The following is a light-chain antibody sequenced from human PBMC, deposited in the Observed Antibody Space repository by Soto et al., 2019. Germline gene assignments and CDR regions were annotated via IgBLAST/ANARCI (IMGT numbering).Light chain of an antibody. J-gene: IGKJ4*01. Sequence: EIVLTQSPGTLSLSPGERATLSCRASQSVSSSYLAWYQQKPGQAPRLLIYGASSRATGIPDRFSGSGSGTDFTLTINRLEPEDFAVYYCQQYDNSPQVTFGGGTKVEIK. V-gene: IGKV3-20*01. CDR1: QSVSSSY. CDR2: GAS. CDR3: QQYDNSPQVT.